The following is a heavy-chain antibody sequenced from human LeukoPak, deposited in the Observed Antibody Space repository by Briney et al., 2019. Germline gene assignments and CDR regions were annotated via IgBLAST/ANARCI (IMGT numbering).Heavy chain of an antibody. CDR1: GGSISSGDYY. CDR3: AREGNLGYCSGGSCYYFDY. Sequence: PSETLSLTCTVSGGSISSGDYYWSWIRQPPGKGLEWIGYIYYSGSTYYNPSLKSRVTISVDTSKNRFSLKLSSVTAADTAVYYCAREGNLGYCSGGSCYYFDYWGQGTLVTVSS. D-gene: IGHD2-15*01. V-gene: IGHV4-30-4*01. CDR2: IYYSGST. J-gene: IGHJ4*02.